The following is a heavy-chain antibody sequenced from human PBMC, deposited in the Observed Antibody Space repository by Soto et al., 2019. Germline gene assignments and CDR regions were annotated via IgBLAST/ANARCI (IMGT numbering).Heavy chain of an antibody. CDR3: ARDRITYYDILTGYFPSNWFDP. CDR2: ISYDGSNK. D-gene: IGHD3-9*01. CDR1: GFTFSSYA. J-gene: IGHJ5*02. Sequence: GGSLRLSCAASGFTFSSYAMHWVRQAPGKGLEWVAVISYDGSNKYYADSVKGRFTISRDNSKNTLYLQMNSLRAEDTAVYYCARDRITYYDILTGYFPSNWFDPWGQGTLVTVS. V-gene: IGHV3-30-3*01.